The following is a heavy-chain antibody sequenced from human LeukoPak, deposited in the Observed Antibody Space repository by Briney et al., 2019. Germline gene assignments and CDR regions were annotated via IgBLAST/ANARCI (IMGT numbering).Heavy chain of an antibody. CDR3: ARQYCSSTSCYFDY. D-gene: IGHD2-2*01. J-gene: IGHJ4*02. CDR1: GYTFTGYY. Sequence: ASVKVSCKASGYTFTGYYMHWVRQAPGQGLEWMGWINPNSGGTNYAQKFQGRVTMTRDTSISAAYMELSRLRSDDTAMYYCARQYCSSTSCYFDYWGQGTLVTVSS. CDR2: INPNSGGT. V-gene: IGHV1-2*02.